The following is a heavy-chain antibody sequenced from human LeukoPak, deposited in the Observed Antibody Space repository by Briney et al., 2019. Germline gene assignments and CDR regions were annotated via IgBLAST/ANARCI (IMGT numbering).Heavy chain of an antibody. CDR1: GFTFSNYW. CDR3: ASYYYDSSGYYYYYYYMDV. J-gene: IGHJ6*03. D-gene: IGHD3-22*01. V-gene: IGHV3-74*01. CDR2: INSDGSSR. Sequence: GGSLRLSCAASGFTFSNYWMHWVRQAPGKGLVWVSRINSDGSSRNYADSVKGRFTISRDNAKNTLYLQMNSLRAEDTAVYYCASYYYDSSGYYYYYYYMDVWGKGTTVTVSS.